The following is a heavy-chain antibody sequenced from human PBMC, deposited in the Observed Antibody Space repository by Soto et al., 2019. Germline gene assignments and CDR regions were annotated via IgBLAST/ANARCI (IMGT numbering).Heavy chain of an antibody. J-gene: IGHJ6*02. CDR3: VLNWMTAYTPGRPKKKGYYYYGLNV. CDR2: IIPIYGTT. V-gene: IGHV1-69*01. Sequence: QLVQSGAEVKKPGSSVKVSCKASGGSFSSHAVSWLRQAPGQGPEWMGGIIPIYGTTTYAQKFQGRITITADDFTTNAYRELSSLRSEDTAIYYCVLNWMTAYTPGRPKKKGYYYYGLNVWGHGTTVIVSS. CDR1: GGSFSSHA. D-gene: IGHD3-10*01.